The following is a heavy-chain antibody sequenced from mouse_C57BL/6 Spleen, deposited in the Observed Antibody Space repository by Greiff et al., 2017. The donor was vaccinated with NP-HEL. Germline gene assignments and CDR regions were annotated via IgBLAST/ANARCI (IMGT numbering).Heavy chain of an antibody. CDR1: GFTFSSYG. CDR3: ASLITTVVARAMDY. J-gene: IGHJ4*01. Sequence: DVQLVESGGDLVKPGGSLKLSCAASGFTFSSYGMSWVRQTPDKRLEWVATISSGGSYTYYPDSVKGRFTISRDNAKNTLYLQMSSLKSEDTAMYYCASLITTVVARAMDYWGQGTSVTVSS. V-gene: IGHV5-6*01. D-gene: IGHD1-1*01. CDR2: ISSGGSYT.